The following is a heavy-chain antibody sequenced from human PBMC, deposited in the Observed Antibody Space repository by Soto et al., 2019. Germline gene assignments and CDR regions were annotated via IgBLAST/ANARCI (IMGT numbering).Heavy chain of an antibody. J-gene: IGHJ6*02. CDR2: ISYDGSNK. CDR1: GFTFSSYG. CDR3: AKDRSRWYYGMDV. Sequence: QVQLVESGGGVVQPGRSLRLSCAASGFTFSSYGMHWVRQAPGKGLEWVAVISYDGSNKYNADSVKGRFTISRDNSKNTLYLQMNSLRAEDTAVYYCAKDRSRWYYGMDVWGQGTTVTVSS. D-gene: IGHD2-15*01. V-gene: IGHV3-30*18.